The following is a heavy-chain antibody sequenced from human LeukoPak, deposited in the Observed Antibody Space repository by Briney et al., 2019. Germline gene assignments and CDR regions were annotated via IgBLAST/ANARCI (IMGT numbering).Heavy chain of an antibody. CDR2: IHSDGRST. D-gene: IGHD1-1*01. CDR1: GFTFSSYW. CDR3: ARAASTGTSFDY. V-gene: IGHV3-74*01. Sequence: GGSLRLSCAASGFTFSSYWMHWVRQDPGKGLVWLSRIHSDGRSTNYADSVKGRFTISRDNAKNTLCLQMNSLRTEDTAVYYCARAASTGTSFDYWGQGTLVTVSS. J-gene: IGHJ4*02.